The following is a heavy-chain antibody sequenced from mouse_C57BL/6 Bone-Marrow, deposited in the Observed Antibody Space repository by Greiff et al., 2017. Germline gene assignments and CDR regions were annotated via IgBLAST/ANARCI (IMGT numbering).Heavy chain of an antibody. V-gene: IGHV10-1*01. Sequence: EVKLMESGGGLVQPKGSLKLSCAASGFSFNTYAMNWVRQAPGKGLEWVARIRSKSNNYATYYADSVKDRFTISRDDSESMLYLQMNNLKTEDTAMYYCVRQHYKYYFDYWGQGTTLTVSS. CDR3: VRQHYKYYFDY. CDR1: GFSFNTYA. CDR2: IRSKSNNYAT. J-gene: IGHJ2*01. D-gene: IGHD2-12*01.